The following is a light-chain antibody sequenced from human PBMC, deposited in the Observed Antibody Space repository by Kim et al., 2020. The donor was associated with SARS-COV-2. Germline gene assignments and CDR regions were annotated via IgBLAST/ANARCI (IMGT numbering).Light chain of an antibody. V-gene: IGLV3-1*01. CDR2: QDN. J-gene: IGLJ1*01. CDR3: QAWDSNTAI. CDR1: KLGDKF. Sequence: SYELTQPHSMSVSPGQTASIPCSGDKLGDKFAFWYQQKPGQSPVLVIYQDNKRPSGIPERFSGSNSGNTATLTISGTQAMDEADYYCQAWDSNTAIFGTGTKVTVL.